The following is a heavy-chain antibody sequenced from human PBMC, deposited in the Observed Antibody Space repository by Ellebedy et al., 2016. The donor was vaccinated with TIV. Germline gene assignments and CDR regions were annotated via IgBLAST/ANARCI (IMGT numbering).Heavy chain of an antibody. CDR1: GFTFSSYS. V-gene: IGHV3-21*01. CDR2: ISSSSSYI. D-gene: IGHD5-18*01. Sequence: GESLKISCAASGFTFSSYSMNWVRPAPGKGLEWVSSISSSSSYIYYADSVKGRFTISRDNAKNSLYLQMNSLRAEDTAVYYCARDLDVDTAMVNGYWGQGTLVTVSS. CDR3: ARDLDVDTAMVNGY. J-gene: IGHJ4*02.